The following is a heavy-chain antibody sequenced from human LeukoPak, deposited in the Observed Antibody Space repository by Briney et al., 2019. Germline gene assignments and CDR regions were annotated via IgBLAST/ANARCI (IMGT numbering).Heavy chain of an antibody. V-gene: IGHV4-39*07. CDR2: IYYSGST. CDR3: ASPLRGDIVVVPAAYHAFDI. D-gene: IGHD2-2*01. Sequence: PSETLSLTCTVSGGSISSSSYFWGWIRQPPGKGLEWIGSIYYSGSTYYNPSLKSRVTISVDTSKNQFSLKLSSVTAADTAVHYCASPLRGDIVVVPAAYHAFDIWGQGTMVTVSS. J-gene: IGHJ3*02. CDR1: GGSISSSSYF.